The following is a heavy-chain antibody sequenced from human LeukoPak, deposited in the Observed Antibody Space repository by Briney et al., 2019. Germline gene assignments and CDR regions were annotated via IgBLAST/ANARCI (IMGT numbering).Heavy chain of an antibody. D-gene: IGHD3-16*01. CDR3: ARRTGGGNFDY. CDR1: GYSISSGYY. J-gene: IGHJ4*02. Sequence: PSETLSLTCGVSGYSISSGYYWGWIRQPPGKGLEWIGSIYHSGSTYYNPSLKSRVTISVDTSKNQFSLKLSSVTAADTAVYYCARRTGGGNFDYWGQGTLVTVSS. V-gene: IGHV4-38-2*01. CDR2: IYHSGST.